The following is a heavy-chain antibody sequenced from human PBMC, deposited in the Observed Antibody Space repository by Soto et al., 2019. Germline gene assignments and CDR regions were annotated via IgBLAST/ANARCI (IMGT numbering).Heavy chain of an antibody. V-gene: IGHV4-59*08. J-gene: IGHJ6*02. D-gene: IGHD2-2*02. CDR3: ASQGSAINGMDV. CDR2: IYNSGRT. CDR1: GGSISSYY. Sequence: SETLSLTCTVSGGSISSYYWSWIRQPPGKGLEWIGYIYNSGRTNYNPSLKSRVTISVDTSKNQFSLKLSSVTAADTAVYYCASQGSAINGMDVWGQGTTVTVSS.